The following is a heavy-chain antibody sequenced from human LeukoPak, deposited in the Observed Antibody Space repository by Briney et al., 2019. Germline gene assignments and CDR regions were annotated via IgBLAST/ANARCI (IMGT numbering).Heavy chain of an antibody. V-gene: IGHV4-59*01. CDR1: GASISNYY. J-gene: IGHJ6*03. D-gene: IGHD3-10*01. CDR2: ISYSGST. Sequence: SETLSLACSVSGASISNYYWNWIRQPPGKGLEWIGSISYSGSTNYNPSLESRVTISVDTSKNQISLNLNSVTAADTAIYYCARAPERWYSYGSYTYHYMDVWGRGTTVTVSS. CDR3: ARAPERWYSYGSYTYHYMDV.